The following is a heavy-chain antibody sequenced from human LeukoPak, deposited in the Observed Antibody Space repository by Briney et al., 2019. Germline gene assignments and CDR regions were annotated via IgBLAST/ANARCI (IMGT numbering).Heavy chain of an antibody. V-gene: IGHV4-34*01. Sequence: PSETLSLTCAVYGGSFSGYYWSWIRQPPGKGLEWIGSIYHSGSTYYNPSLKSRVTISVDTSKNQFSLKLSSVTAADTAVYYCAGQNYYDSSGIDYWGQGTLVTVSS. CDR3: AGQNYYDSSGIDY. CDR2: IYHSGST. J-gene: IGHJ4*02. CDR1: GGSFSGYY. D-gene: IGHD3-22*01.